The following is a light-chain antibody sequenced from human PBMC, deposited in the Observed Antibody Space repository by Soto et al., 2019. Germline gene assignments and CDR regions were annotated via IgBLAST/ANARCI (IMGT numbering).Light chain of an antibody. J-gene: IGKJ1*01. CDR2: GAS. CDR3: QQYGISPRT. CDR1: QSVRSSS. Sequence: EIVLTQSPGTLSLSPGERATLSCRASQSVRSSSLAWYQQKPGQAPRLLIYGASSRATGIPDRFSGSGSGTDFTLTISRLEPEDFAVYYCQQYGISPRTFGQGTKVEIK. V-gene: IGKV3-20*01.